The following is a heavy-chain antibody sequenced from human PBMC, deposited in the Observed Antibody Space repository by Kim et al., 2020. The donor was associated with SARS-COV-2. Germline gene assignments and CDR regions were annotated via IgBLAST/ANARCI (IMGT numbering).Heavy chain of an antibody. CDR2: ISYDGSNK. J-gene: IGHJ4*02. Sequence: GGSLRLSCAASGFTFSSYGMHWVRQAPGKGLEWVAVISYDGSNKYYADSVKGRFTISRDNSKNTLYLQMNSLRAEDTAVYYCAKDQNGWLQFRKYYFDYWGQGTLVTVSS. V-gene: IGHV3-30*18. CDR3: AKDQNGWLQFRKYYFDY. D-gene: IGHD5-12*01. CDR1: GFTFSSYG.